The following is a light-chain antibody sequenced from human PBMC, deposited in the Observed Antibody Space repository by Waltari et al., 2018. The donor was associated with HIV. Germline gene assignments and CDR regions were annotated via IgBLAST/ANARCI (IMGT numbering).Light chain of an antibody. V-gene: IGLV10-54*04. Sequence: QAGLTQPPSVSKGMRQTATLTCTGNSNNFGNQGATWLQQHQGHPPKLLSYRDNKRPSGISERFSASRSGNTASLTITGVQSEDEADYFCATWDISLSAVVFGGGTTLTVL. CDR2: RDN. CDR1: SNNFGNQG. CDR3: ATWDISLSAVV. J-gene: IGLJ2*01.